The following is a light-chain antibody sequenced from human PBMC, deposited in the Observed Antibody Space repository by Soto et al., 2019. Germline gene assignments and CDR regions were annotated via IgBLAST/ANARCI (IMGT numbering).Light chain of an antibody. Sequence: DIQMTQSPSSVSASVGDRVTITCRASQGVSTWLAWYQQKPGKAPNLLIYTASSLQSGVPSRFSGSGSGTDFPLTISSLQPEDFATYYCQQTTTFPPTSGGGTKVEI. CDR1: QGVSTW. CDR3: QQTTTFPPT. V-gene: IGKV1D-12*01. J-gene: IGKJ4*01. CDR2: TAS.